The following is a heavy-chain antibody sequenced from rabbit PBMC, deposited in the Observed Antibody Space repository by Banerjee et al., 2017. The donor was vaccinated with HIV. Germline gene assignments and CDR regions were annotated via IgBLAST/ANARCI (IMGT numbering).Heavy chain of an antibody. J-gene: IGHJ4*01. CDR3: ARDLAGVIGWNFNL. Sequence: QDQLEESGGDLVKPEGSLTLTCTASGFTISSGYDMCWVRQAPGKGLEWIACIYTGSSGSAYYASWAKGRFTISKTSSTTVTLQMTSLTAADTATYFCARDLAGVIGWNFNLWGPGTLVTVS. V-gene: IGHV1S45*01. D-gene: IGHD4-1*01. CDR1: GFTISSGYD. CDR2: IYTGSSGSA.